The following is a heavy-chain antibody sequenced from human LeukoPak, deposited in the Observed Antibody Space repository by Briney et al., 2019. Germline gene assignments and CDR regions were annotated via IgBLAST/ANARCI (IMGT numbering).Heavy chain of an antibody. V-gene: IGHV3-48*03. Sequence: GGSLRHSCAPSGFNFISYEMNWVRPAPGRGLGWGSYISSGARTIYYADSVKGRFTISRDNAKNALYLQMNSLRDEETAVYYCVRYPGLAVAGTNFDYWGQGTLVTVSS. D-gene: IGHD6-19*01. CDR3: VRYPGLAVAGTNFDY. CDR2: ISSGARTI. CDR1: GFNFISYE. J-gene: IGHJ4*02.